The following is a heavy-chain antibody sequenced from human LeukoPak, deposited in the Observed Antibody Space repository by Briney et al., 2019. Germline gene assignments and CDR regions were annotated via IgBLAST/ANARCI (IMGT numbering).Heavy chain of an antibody. CDR2: IRGDAGDK. J-gene: IGHJ4*02. V-gene: IGHV3-7*01. Sequence: PGGSLRLSCAASGFTFSRYWMAWVRQAPGKGLEWVANIRGDAGDKGSADSVKGRFTISRDNDKNSLHLQMNSLTAEDTAVYYCARDVRGALGFWGQGTLVVVSS. D-gene: IGHD2-15*01. CDR3: ARDVRGALGF. CDR1: GFTFSRYW.